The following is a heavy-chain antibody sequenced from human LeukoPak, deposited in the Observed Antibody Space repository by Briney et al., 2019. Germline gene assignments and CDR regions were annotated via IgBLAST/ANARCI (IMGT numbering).Heavy chain of an antibody. CDR3: ARDLTLSY. V-gene: IGHV3-21*01. CDR2: ISSGSSYI. CDR1: GFTFSTYS. Sequence: GGSLRLSCAASGFTFSTYSMNWVRQAPGKGLEGVSSISSGSSYIYYADSVKGRFTISRDNAKNSLYLQMNSLRAEDTAVYYCARDLTLSYWGQGTLVTVSS. D-gene: IGHD1-14*01. J-gene: IGHJ4*02.